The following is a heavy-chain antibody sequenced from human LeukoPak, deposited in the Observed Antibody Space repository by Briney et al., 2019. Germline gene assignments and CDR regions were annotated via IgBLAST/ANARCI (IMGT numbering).Heavy chain of an antibody. Sequence: ASVKVSCKASGYTFTSYAMNWVRQAPGQGLEWMGWINTNTENPTYTQGFTGRFVFSLDTSVSTAYLQISSLKAEDTAVYYCARVGEFFGQLGPNYYYYYGMDVWGQGTTVTVSS. CDR2: INTNTENP. J-gene: IGHJ6*02. V-gene: IGHV7-4-1*02. CDR3: ARVGEFFGQLGPNYYYYYGMDV. D-gene: IGHD3-10*01. CDR1: GYTFTSYA.